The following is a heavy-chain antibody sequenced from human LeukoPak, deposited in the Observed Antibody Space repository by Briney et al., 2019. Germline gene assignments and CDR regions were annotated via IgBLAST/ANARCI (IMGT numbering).Heavy chain of an antibody. CDR2: ISYDGSNK. CDR3: ARGSYVYYYYGMDV. V-gene: IGHV3-30*19. CDR1: GFTFSSYG. Sequence: GRSLRLSCAASGFTFSSYGMHWVRQAPGKGLEWVAVISYDGSNKYYADSVKGRFTISRDNSKNTLYLQMNSLRAEDTAVYYCARGSYVYYYYGMDVWGQGTTVTVSS. J-gene: IGHJ6*02. D-gene: IGHD3-16*01.